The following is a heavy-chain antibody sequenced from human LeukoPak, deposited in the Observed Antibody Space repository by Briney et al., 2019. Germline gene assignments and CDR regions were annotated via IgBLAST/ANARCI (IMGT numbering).Heavy chain of an antibody. Sequence: GGSLRLSCGASVFRHRVYQPHCAPQAPGKGLEWVSYNSSSGSTIYYADSVKGQFTISRDNAKNSLYLQMNSLRSVDTAVYYCARDRVIRGCLDYWGQGTLVTVSS. J-gene: IGHJ4*02. CDR3: ARDRVIRGCLDY. CDR2: NSSSGSTI. D-gene: IGHD3-10*01. V-gene: IGHV3-48*03. CDR1: VFRHRVYQ.